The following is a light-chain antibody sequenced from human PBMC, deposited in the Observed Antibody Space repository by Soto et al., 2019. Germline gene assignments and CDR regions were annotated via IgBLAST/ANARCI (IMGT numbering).Light chain of an antibody. Sequence: DVEMTQSPSSLSASVGDSLTLTCRASQTVTSYLNWYQQKPGKAPKLLIYAASTLQSGVPSRFSGSGSGTEFTLTVDTLQSEDIAIYYCQQYYHWPVTVGGGTKVDIK. CDR1: QTVTSY. V-gene: IGKV1-39*01. J-gene: IGKJ4*01. CDR2: AAS. CDR3: QQYYHWPVT.